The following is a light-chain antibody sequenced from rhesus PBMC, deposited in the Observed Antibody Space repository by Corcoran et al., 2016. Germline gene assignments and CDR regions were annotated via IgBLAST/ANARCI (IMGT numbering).Light chain of an antibody. CDR1: SSDVGGYNY. J-gene: IGLJ1*01. CDR3: CSFTTSSTYI. CDR2: EVS. Sequence: QSAPTQPPSVSGSPGQSVTISCTGTSSDVGGYNYVSWYQQHPGKAPKLMIYEVSKLPSGVSDRFSGSKSGNTVSLTISGLQAEDVADYYCCSFTTSSTYIFGARTRLTVL. V-gene: IGLV2S7*01.